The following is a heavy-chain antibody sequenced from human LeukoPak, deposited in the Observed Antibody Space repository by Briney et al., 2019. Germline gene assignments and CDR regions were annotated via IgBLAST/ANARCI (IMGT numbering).Heavy chain of an antibody. J-gene: IGHJ4*02. D-gene: IGHD3-10*01. CDR2: ISSSGST. V-gene: IGHV4-61*02. Sequence: SQTLSLTCTVSGDSISSGDYYWSWIRQPAGKGLEWIGRISSSGSTNYNPSLKGRVTISVDTSKNQFSLKLSSLTAADTAVYYCARLKKERFGELFSRLTSTPRYYFDYWGQGTQVTVSS. CDR1: GDSISSGDYY. CDR3: ARLKKERFGELFSRLTSTPRYYFDY.